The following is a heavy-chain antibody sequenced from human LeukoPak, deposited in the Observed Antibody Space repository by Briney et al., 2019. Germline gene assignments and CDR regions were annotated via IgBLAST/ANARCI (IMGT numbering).Heavy chain of an antibody. Sequence: ASVKVSCKASGYTFTSYYMHCVRQAPGQGLEWMGIINPSGGSTSYAQKFQGRVTMTRDTSTSTVYMELSSLRSEDTAVYCCASSVTAYYNWFDPWGQGTLVTVSS. CDR2: INPSGGST. CDR1: GYTFTSYY. D-gene: IGHD5-18*01. J-gene: IGHJ5*02. CDR3: ASSVTAYYNWFDP. V-gene: IGHV1-46*01.